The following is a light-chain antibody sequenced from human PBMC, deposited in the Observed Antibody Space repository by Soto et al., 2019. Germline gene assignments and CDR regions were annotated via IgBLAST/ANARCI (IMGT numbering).Light chain of an antibody. Sequence: EIAMTQSPATLSVSPGERATLSCRASQSVSSNLAWYQQRPGQAPGLLIYGASTRATGIPAKFSGGGSGTEFTLTFCSLQSEDFAIYYCQHYNSDSEAFGQGTKVDIK. CDR1: QSVSSN. CDR3: QHYNSDSEA. CDR2: GAS. J-gene: IGKJ1*01. V-gene: IGKV3-15*01.